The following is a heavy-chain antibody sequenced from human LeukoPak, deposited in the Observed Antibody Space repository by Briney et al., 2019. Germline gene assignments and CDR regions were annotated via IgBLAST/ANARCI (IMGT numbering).Heavy chain of an antibody. CDR1: GYTLTELS. J-gene: IGHJ4*02. V-gene: IGHV1-24*01. D-gene: IGHD5-12*01. CDR3: ATRTYSGYDWEFDY. Sequence: ASVKVSCKVSGYTLTELSMHWVRQAPGKGLEWMGGFDPEDGETIYAQKFQGRATMTEDTSTDTAYMELSSLRSEDTAVYYCATRTYSGYDWEFDYWGQGTLVTVSS. CDR2: FDPEDGET.